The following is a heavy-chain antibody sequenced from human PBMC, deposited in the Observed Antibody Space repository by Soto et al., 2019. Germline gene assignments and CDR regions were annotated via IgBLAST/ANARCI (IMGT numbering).Heavy chain of an antibody. CDR2: IIPISAPA. CDR1: GGTFNSYG. V-gene: IGHV1-69*01. Sequence: QVQLVQSGVEVKKPGSSVKVSCKASGGTFNSYGIRSVRQAPGQGLEWMGGIIPISAPANHAQKFQGRVTITADESTNTVYMELSSLRYEDTAVYYCARDGGASSGMVVWGQGTTVIVSS. CDR3: ARDGGASSGMVV. D-gene: IGHD3-16*01. J-gene: IGHJ6*02.